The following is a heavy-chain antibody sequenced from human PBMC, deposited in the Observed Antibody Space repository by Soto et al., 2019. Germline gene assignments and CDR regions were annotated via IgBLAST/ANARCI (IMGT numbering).Heavy chain of an antibody. Sequence: EVQLLDSGGGLVQPGGSLRLSCAASGFTFSGYALTWVRQAPGKGLEWVSAISGGGDATFYADSVKGRFTISRDNSKNTLYLHMNTLRAEDTAVYYLARKVSGSTGRPDLWYFDLWGRGTLVTVSS. J-gene: IGHJ2*01. V-gene: IGHV3-23*01. CDR2: ISGGGDAT. D-gene: IGHD3-10*01. CDR3: ARKVSGSTGRPDLWYFDL. CDR1: GFTFSGYA.